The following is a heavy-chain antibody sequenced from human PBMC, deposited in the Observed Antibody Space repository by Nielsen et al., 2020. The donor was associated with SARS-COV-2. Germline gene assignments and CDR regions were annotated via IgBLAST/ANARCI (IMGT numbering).Heavy chain of an antibody. CDR3: ATWSLVSAEHGMDV. Sequence: GASLKLSCAACGFTFDDYGMSWARQAPGKGLAWASGINWNGGSTGYAESVKGRFTISRDNAKNSLYLQMNSLRAEDTALYHCATWSLVSAEHGMDVWGQGTTVTVSS. CDR2: INWNGGST. J-gene: IGHJ6*02. D-gene: IGHD2-8*02. V-gene: IGHV3-20*01. CDR1: GFTFDDYG.